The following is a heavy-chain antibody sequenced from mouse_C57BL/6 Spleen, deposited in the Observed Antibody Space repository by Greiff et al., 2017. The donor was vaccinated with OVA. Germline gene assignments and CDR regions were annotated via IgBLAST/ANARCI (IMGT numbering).Heavy chain of an antibody. V-gene: IGHV1-50*01. J-gene: IGHJ2*01. CDR3: ARGYYGSSYGY. D-gene: IGHD1-1*01. CDR1: GYTFTSYW. CDR2: IDPSDSYT. Sequence: VQLQQSGAELVKPGASVKLSCKASGYTFTSYWMQWVKQRPGQGLEWIGEIDPSDSYTNYNQKFKGKATLTVDTSSSTAYMQLSSLTSEDSAVYYCARGYYGSSYGYWGQGTTLTVSS.